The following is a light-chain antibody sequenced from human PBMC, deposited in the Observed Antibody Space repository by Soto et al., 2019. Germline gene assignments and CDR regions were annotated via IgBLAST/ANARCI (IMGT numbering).Light chain of an antibody. CDR1: SSDVGGYNY. Sequence: QSVLTQPPSASGSPGQSVTISCTGTSSDVGGYNYVSWYQQHPGKAPKLMIYEVSKRPSGVPDRFSGSKSGNTASLTVSGLQAEDEADYYCAAWDDSLNGPVFGGGTQLTVL. V-gene: IGLV2-8*01. CDR2: EVS. J-gene: IGLJ3*02. CDR3: AAWDDSLNGPV.